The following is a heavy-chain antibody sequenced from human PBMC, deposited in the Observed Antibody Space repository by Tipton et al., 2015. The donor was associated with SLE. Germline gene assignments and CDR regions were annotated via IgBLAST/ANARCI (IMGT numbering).Heavy chain of an antibody. CDR3: ARVRGGITGYYFDF. V-gene: IGHV3-23*03. Sequence: SLRLSCAASGFTFSYSAMSWVRQAPGRGLEWVSLIYSGGISTYYADSVKGRFTISRDTSKNTLYLQMNSLRPEDTAVYYCARVRGGITGYYFDFWGQGTLVTVSS. J-gene: IGHJ4*02. CDR1: GFTFSYSA. D-gene: IGHD1-14*01. CDR2: IYSGGIST.